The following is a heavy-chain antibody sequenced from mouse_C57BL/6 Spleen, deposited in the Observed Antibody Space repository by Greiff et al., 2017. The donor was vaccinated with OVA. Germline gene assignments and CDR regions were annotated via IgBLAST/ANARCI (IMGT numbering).Heavy chain of an antibody. V-gene: IGHV1-15*01. J-gene: IGHJ2*01. Sequence: QVQLKQSGAELVRPGASVTLSCKASGYTFTDYEMHWVKQTPVHGLEWIGAIDPETGGTAYNQKFKGKAILTADKSSSTAYMELRSLTSEDSAVYYCTRGDYGSSYYFDYWGQGTTLTVSS. CDR2: IDPETGGT. CDR3: TRGDYGSSYYFDY. D-gene: IGHD1-1*01. CDR1: GYTFTDYE.